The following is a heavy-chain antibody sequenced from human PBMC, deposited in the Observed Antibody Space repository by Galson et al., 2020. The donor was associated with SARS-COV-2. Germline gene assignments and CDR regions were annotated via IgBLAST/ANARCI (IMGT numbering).Heavy chain of an antibody. J-gene: IGHJ3*02. V-gene: IGHV3-48*03. Sequence: GESLKISCAASGFTFSSYEMNWVRQAPGKGLEWVSYISSSGSTIYYADSVKGRFTISRDNAKNSLYLQMNSLRAEDTAVYYCARAPPYSSGYYYIRLGAFDIWGQGTMVTVSS. CDR1: GFTFSSYE. D-gene: IGHD3-22*01. CDR2: ISSSGSTI. CDR3: ARAPPYSSGYYYIRLGAFDI.